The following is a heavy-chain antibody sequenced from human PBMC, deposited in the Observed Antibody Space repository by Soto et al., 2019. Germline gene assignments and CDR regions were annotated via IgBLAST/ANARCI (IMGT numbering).Heavy chain of an antibody. D-gene: IGHD2-8*01. CDR3: TRGVLA. J-gene: IGHJ5*02. Sequence: QVQLQKSGSRLVRPSQTLSLTCSVSRGSVSSGGYSWSWIRQAPGKGLEWIGFISPSGSPAYNPSLKSRVSISVDTSNNQISLELSSVTAADTAVYYCTRGVLAWGPGTLVTVSS. CDR2: ISPSGSP. V-gene: IGHV4-30-2*01. CDR1: RGSVSSGGYS.